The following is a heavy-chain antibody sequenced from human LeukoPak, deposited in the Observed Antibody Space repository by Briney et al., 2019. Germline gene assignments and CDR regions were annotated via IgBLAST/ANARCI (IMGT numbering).Heavy chain of an antibody. CDR3: ARARGDLSLDY. J-gene: IGHJ4*02. CDR1: IESFSGYY. D-gene: IGHD2-21*02. Sequence: SETLSLTCAVYIESFSGYYWTRIRQPPGKGLEWIGETTHSGSTNYNPSLKSRVTISVDTSKNQFSLKLSSLIAADTAVYYCARARGDLSLDYWGRGTPVTVSS. CDR2: TTHSGST. V-gene: IGHV4-34*01.